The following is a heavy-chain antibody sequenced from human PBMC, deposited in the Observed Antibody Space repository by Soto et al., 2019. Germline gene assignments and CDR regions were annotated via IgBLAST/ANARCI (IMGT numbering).Heavy chain of an antibody. Sequence: GGSLRLSCAASGFTFSSHWMHWVRQAPGKGLVWVSRINNDGSSTNYADSVKGRFTISRDNAKNTLYLQMNSLRAVDTAVYYCTGEWSFGHWGQGTLVTVSS. CDR1: GFTFSSHW. CDR3: TGEWSFGH. V-gene: IGHV3-74*01. CDR2: INNDGSST. D-gene: IGHD3-3*01. J-gene: IGHJ4*02.